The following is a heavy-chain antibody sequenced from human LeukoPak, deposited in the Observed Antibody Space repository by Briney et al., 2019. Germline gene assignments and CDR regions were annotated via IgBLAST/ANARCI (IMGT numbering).Heavy chain of an antibody. CDR1: GFTFSSYG. CDR3: STDPRLLIY. V-gene: IGHV3-23*01. D-gene: IGHD2-8*01. J-gene: IGHJ4*01. Sequence: GGSLRLSCAASGFTFSSYGMSWVRQAPGKGLGWVSAISGSGGSTYYADSVKGRFTISRDNAKNSLYLQMNSLRPDDTALYYCSTDPRLLIYWGHGTLVTVSS. CDR2: ISGSGGST.